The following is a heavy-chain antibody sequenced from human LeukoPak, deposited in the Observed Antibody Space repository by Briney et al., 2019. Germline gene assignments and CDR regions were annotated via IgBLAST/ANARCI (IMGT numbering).Heavy chain of an antibody. CDR3: ARDRQGYYGSGSFDAFDI. V-gene: IGHV4-4*02. CDR2: IYHSGST. D-gene: IGHD3-10*01. Sequence: SETLSLTCAVSGGSISSSNWWSWVRQPPGKGLEWIGEIYHSGSTNYNPSLKSRVTILVDKSKNQFSLKLSSVTAADTAVYYCARDRQGYYGSGSFDAFDIWGQGTMVTVSS. CDR1: GGSISSSNW. J-gene: IGHJ3*02.